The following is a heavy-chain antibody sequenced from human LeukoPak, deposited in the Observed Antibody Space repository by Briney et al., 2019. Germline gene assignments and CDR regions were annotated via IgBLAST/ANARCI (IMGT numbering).Heavy chain of an antibody. CDR3: ARGPSITMVRGGQWYYYMDV. CDR1: GYTFTRYY. J-gene: IGHJ6*03. Sequence: ASVKVSCKASGYTFTRYYMHWVRQAPGQGLEWMGIINPSGGSTNYAQKFQGRVTMTSDTSTNTVYIELNSQRSEDTAVYYCARGPSITMVRGGQWYYYMDVWGKGTTVTISS. CDR2: INPSGGST. D-gene: IGHD3-10*01. V-gene: IGHV1-46*01.